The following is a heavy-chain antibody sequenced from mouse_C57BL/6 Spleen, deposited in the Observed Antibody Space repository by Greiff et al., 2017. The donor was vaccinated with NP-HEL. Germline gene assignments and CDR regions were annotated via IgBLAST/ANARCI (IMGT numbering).Heavy chain of an antibody. CDR1: GFTFSDYG. Sequence: EVKLVESGGGLVKPGGSLKLSCAASGFTFSDYGMHWVRQAPEKGLEWVAYISSGSSTIYYADTVKGRFTISRDNAKNTLFLQMTSLRSEDTAMYYCARGPVVGYYFDYWGQGTTLTVSS. V-gene: IGHV5-17*01. CDR3: ARGPVVGYYFDY. J-gene: IGHJ2*01. CDR2: ISSGSSTI. D-gene: IGHD1-1*01.